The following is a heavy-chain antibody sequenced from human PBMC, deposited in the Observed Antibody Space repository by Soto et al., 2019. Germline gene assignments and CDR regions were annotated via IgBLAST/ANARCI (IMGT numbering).Heavy chain of an antibody. Sequence: GGSLRLSCAASGFTFSSYGMHWVRQAPGKGLEWVAVISYDGSNKYYADSVKGRFTISRDNSKNTLYLQMNSLRAEDTAVYYCAKWFKRGYYYGMDVWGQGTTVTVSS. CDR3: AKWFKRGYYYGMDV. CDR1: GFTFSSYG. D-gene: IGHD3-10*01. CDR2: ISYDGSNK. V-gene: IGHV3-30*18. J-gene: IGHJ6*02.